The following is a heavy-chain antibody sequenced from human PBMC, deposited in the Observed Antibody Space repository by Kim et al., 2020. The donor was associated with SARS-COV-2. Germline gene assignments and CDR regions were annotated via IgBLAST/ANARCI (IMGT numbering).Heavy chain of an antibody. D-gene: IGHD7-27*01. CDR1: GGSISSYY. CDR3: ARGWGKRTYP. J-gene: IGHJ5*02. Sequence: SETLSLTCTVSGGSISSYYWSWIRQPPGKGLEWIGYIYYSGSTNYNPSLKSRVTISVDTSKNQFSLKLSSVTAADTAVYYCARGWGKRTYPWGQGTLVTVSS. CDR2: IYYSGST. V-gene: IGHV4-59*01.